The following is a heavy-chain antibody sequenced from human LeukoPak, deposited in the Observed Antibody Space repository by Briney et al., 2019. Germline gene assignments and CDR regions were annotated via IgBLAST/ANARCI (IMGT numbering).Heavy chain of an antibody. V-gene: IGHV3-30*18. CDR1: GFTFSSYG. D-gene: IGHD3-3*01. CDR2: ISYDGSNK. Sequence: GESLRLSCAASGFTFSSYGMHWVRQSPGKGLEWVAVISYDGSNKYYADSVKGRFTISRDNSKNTLYLQMNSLRAEDTAVYYCAKARSRSGPRRLYYYYGMDVWGQGTTVTVSS. J-gene: IGHJ6*02. CDR3: AKARSRSGPRRLYYYYGMDV.